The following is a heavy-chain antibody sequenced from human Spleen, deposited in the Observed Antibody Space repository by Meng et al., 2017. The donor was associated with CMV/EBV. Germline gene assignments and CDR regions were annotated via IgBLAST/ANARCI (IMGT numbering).Heavy chain of an antibody. J-gene: IGHJ6*02. CDR3: ARVFFYGSGSYYNSYYYGMDV. Sequence: ASVKVSCKASGYTFTSYGISWVQQAPGQGLEWMGWISAYNGNTNYAQKFQGRVTITTDESTSTVYMELSSLRSEDTAVYHCARVFFYGSGSYYNSYYYGMDVWGQGTTVTVSS. CDR2: ISAYNGNT. CDR1: GYTFTSYG. D-gene: IGHD3-10*01. V-gene: IGHV1-18*01.